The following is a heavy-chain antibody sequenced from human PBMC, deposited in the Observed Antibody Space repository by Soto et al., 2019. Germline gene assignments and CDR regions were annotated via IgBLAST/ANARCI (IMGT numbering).Heavy chain of an antibody. CDR2: INPNSGGT. CDR1: GYTFTGYY. J-gene: IGHJ3*02. CDR3: GRESAMSAFDI. V-gene: IGHV1-2*04. D-gene: IGHD5-18*01. Sequence: ASVKVSCKASGYTFTGYYMHWVRQAPGQGLEWMGWINPNSGGTNYAQKFQGWVTMTRDTSISTAYMELSRLRSDDTAVYYCGRESAMSAFDIWGQGTMVTVSS.